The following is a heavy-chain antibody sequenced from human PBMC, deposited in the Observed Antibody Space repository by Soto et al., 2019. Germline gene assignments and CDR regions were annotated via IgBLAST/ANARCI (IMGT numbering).Heavy chain of an antibody. D-gene: IGHD5-18*01. CDR1: GYTFTSYY. V-gene: IGHV1-46*01. CDR2: FNPTGDTA. J-gene: IGHJ6*02. CDR3: ARGGRIVDTGIGYYYYHALDV. Sequence: ASVKVSCKASGYTFTSYYIHWVRQAPGQGLEWMGIFNPTGDTASYAQKLQGRVTMTRDTSTGTAYMELGSLRSEDTAVYYCARGGRIVDTGIGYYYYHALDVWGQGTTVTVSS.